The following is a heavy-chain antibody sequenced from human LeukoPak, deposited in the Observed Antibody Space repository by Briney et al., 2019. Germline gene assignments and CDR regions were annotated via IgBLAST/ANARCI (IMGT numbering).Heavy chain of an antibody. D-gene: IGHD3-10*01. CDR2: IYTSGST. J-gene: IGHJ6*02. V-gene: IGHV4-4*07. Sequence: SETLSLTCTVSGGSISSYYWSWIRQPAGKGLEWIGRIYTSGSTNYNPSLKSRVTMSVDTSKNQFSLKLSSVTAADTAVYYCAREANYYGSGSYYNSPLLYYYYYGMDVWGQGTTVTVSS. CDR3: AREANYYGSGSYYNSPLLYYYYYGMDV. CDR1: GGSISSYY.